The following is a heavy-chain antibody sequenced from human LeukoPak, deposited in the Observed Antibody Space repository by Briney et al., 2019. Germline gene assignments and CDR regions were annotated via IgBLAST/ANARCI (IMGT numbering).Heavy chain of an antibody. J-gene: IGHJ5*02. Sequence: GGSLRLSCAASGFTFSSYAMGWVRQAPGKGLEWVSAISGSGGSTYYADSVKGRFTISRDNSKNTLYLQVNSLRAEDTAVYYCAKWVGHSRAYNWFDPWGQGTLVTVSS. D-gene: IGHD6-13*01. CDR1: GFTFSSYA. CDR2: ISGSGGST. CDR3: AKWVGHSRAYNWFDP. V-gene: IGHV3-23*01.